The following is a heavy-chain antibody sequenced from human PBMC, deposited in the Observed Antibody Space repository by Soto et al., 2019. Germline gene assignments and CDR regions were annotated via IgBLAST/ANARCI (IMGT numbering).Heavy chain of an antibody. CDR3: AGDLGGWPDY. J-gene: IGHJ4*02. Sequence: QVQLVQSEAEVKKPGASVKGSCKASGYTFTSYAIHWVRQARGQRLEWMGWINAGNGNTKYSQKFQDRVTITRDTSASTAYMELSSLRSEDTAVYYWAGDLGGWPDYWGQGTLVTVSS. CDR2: INAGNGNT. D-gene: IGHD6-19*01. V-gene: IGHV1-3*01. CDR1: GYTFTSYA.